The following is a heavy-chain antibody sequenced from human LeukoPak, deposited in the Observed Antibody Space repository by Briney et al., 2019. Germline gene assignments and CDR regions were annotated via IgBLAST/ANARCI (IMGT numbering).Heavy chain of an antibody. CDR1: GFTFSSYA. CDR2: ISGSGGST. D-gene: IGHD6-19*01. Sequence: GGSLRLSCAASGFTFSSYAMSWVRHAPGKGLEWVSGISGSGGSTYYADSVKGRFTISRDNSKKTLYLQMSSLRAEDAAVYYCAKAGSGWYYSFDSWGQGTLVTVSS. V-gene: IGHV3-23*01. CDR3: AKAGSGWYYSFDS. J-gene: IGHJ4*02.